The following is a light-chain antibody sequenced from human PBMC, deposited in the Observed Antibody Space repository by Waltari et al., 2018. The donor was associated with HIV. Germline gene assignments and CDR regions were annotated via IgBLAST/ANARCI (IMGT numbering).Light chain of an antibody. CDR3: ASYTSPYPLV. J-gene: IGLJ3*02. CDR1: STALATYDF. Sequence: QSALTQPASVSGSPGQSLTVSCIGTSTALATYDFVSWYQHHPDNAPRLVIYDATRRPSGVAFRFSGSKSGNTASLTISGLQAEDEADYYCASYTSPYPLVFGGGTKVTVL. V-gene: IGLV2-14*01. CDR2: DAT.